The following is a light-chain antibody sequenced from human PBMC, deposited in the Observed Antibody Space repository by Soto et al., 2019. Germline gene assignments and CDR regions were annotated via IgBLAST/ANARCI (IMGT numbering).Light chain of an antibody. CDR2: DVS. CDR3: SSYTSSSPA. Sequence: SVLTQPASVSGSPGQSITISCTGTSSDVGGYNYVSWYQQHPGKAPKLMIYDVSNRPSGVSNRFSGSKSGNTASLTISGLQAEDEADYYCSSYTSSSPAFGPGTKVTVL. V-gene: IGLV2-14*01. CDR1: SSDVGGYNY. J-gene: IGLJ1*01.